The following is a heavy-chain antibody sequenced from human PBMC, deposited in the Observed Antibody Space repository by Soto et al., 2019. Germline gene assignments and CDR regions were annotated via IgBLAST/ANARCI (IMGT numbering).Heavy chain of an antibody. CDR2: VYSSGGT. Sequence: PSETLSLTCTVSGGSMSSYYWTWIRQPAGKGLEWIGRVYSSGGTHYSPSLKSRVIIPLDTSKNQFSLRLLSVTDADTAVYFCARGQRFSDWFDPWGQGTLVTV. J-gene: IGHJ5*02. V-gene: IGHV4-4*07. D-gene: IGHD3-3*01. CDR3: ARGQRFSDWFDP. CDR1: GGSMSSYY.